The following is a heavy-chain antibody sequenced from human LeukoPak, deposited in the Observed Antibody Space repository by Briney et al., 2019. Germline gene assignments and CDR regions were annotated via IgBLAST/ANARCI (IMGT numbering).Heavy chain of an antibody. D-gene: IGHD3-22*01. CDR1: SGSITSYY. CDR2: IYYSWDT. V-gene: IGHV4-59*05. CDR3: ATTSYYYDSPDY. Sequence: SETLSLTCSVSSGSITSYYWSWLRQPPGKGLEWIGSIYYSWDTYYNPSLKSRVTISVDTSKNQFSLKLSSVTAADTAVYYCATTSYYYDSPDYWGQGTLVTVSS. J-gene: IGHJ4*02.